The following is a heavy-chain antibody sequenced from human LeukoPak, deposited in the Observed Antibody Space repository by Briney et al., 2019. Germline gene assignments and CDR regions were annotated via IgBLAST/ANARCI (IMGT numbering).Heavy chain of an antibody. CDR2: ISPNSGGT. CDR1: GYTFSSYY. D-gene: IGHD5-18*01. CDR3: ATVQSGYSYGYGIYYYYYYTDV. J-gene: IGHJ6*03. V-gene: IGHV1-2*02. Sequence: ASLKLSCKDSGYTFSSYYIHWVRQAPGQGLEWMGWISPNSGGTNYAQKFQGRVTMTEDTSTDTAYMELSSLRSEDTAVYYCATVQSGYSYGYGIYYYYYYTDVWGKGTAVTISS.